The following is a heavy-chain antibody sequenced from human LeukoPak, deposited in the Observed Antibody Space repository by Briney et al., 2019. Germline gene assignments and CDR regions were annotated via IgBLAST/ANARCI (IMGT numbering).Heavy chain of an antibody. Sequence: ASVKVSCKASGYSFTSHYMHWVRQAPGQGLEWMGWISAYNGNTNYAQKLQGRVTMTTDTSTSTAYMELRSLRSDDTAVYYCARDLHDSSGTSIDYWGQGTLVTVSS. D-gene: IGHD3-22*01. CDR2: ISAYNGNT. J-gene: IGHJ4*02. V-gene: IGHV1-18*04. CDR1: GYSFTSHY. CDR3: ARDLHDSSGTSIDY.